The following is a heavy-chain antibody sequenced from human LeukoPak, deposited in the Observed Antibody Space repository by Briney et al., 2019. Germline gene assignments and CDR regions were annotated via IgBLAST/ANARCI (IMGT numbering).Heavy chain of an antibody. J-gene: IGHJ3*02. CDR2: IHSDEIST. D-gene: IGHD1-14*01. CDR3: ATGPFSAFAI. V-gene: IGHV3-74*01. Sequence: PGGSLRLSCAASGFTFSSYWMHWVRHAPGKGLVWVSHIHSDEISTAYADSVKGRFTISRDNTKNTLYLQMNSLRVEDTAVYFCATGPFSAFAIWGQGTTLIVPS. CDR1: GFTFSSYW.